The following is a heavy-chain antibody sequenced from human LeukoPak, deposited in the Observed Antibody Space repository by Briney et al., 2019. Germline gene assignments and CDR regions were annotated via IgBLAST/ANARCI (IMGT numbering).Heavy chain of an antibody. J-gene: IGHJ4*02. D-gene: IGHD1-26*01. Sequence: GASLQISCKGSGYIFTSYWIGWVRQLPGKGLEWMGIIYPGDSDTRYSPSFQGQVTISADKSISTAYLQWSSLTASDTAMYYCATNLGSFDPFDYWGQGTLVTVSS. CDR3: ATNLGSFDPFDY. CDR1: GYIFTSYW. V-gene: IGHV5-51*01. CDR2: IYPGDSDT.